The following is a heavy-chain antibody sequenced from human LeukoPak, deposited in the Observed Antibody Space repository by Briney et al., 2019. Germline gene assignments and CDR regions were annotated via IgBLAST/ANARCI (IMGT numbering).Heavy chain of an antibody. CDR1: GGSFSGYY. D-gene: IGHD3-22*01. CDR3: VREGLYDSGGYYYGGYFDY. V-gene: IGHV4-34*01. Sequence: KTAETLSLTCAVHGGSFSGYYWGRIRQPPGKGLEWIGEINHSGSPIYNLSLKSRVTISVDTYKNQFSLKLSSVTAADTAVYYCVREGLYDSGGYYYGGYFDYWGQATLVTVSS. CDR2: INHSGSP. J-gene: IGHJ4*02.